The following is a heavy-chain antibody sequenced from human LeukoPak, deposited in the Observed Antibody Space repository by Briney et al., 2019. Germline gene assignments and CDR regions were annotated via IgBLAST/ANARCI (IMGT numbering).Heavy chain of an antibody. CDR2: INHSGST. CDR1: GGSFSGYY. D-gene: IGHD6-6*01. J-gene: IGHJ4*02. Sequence: SETLSLTCAVYGGSFSGYYWSWIRQPPGKGLEWIGEINHSGSTNYNPSLKSRVTISVDTSKNQFSLKLSSVTAADTAVYYCARDQSSVKYSSSSGAFDYWGQGTLVTVSS. CDR3: ARDQSSVKYSSSSGAFDY. V-gene: IGHV4-34*01.